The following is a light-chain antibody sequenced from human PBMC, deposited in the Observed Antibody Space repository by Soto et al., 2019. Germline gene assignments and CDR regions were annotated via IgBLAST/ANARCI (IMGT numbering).Light chain of an antibody. V-gene: IGLV2-14*03. J-gene: IGLJ2*01. CDR1: SSDVGGYNY. CDR2: DVS. Sequence: QSVLTQPASVSGSPGQSITISCTGTSSDVGGYNYVSWYQQHPGKAPKLMIYDVSNRPSGLSDRFSGSKSGNTASLIISGLQAEDEADYYCSSYTGSSTRVVFGGGTKLTVL. CDR3: SSYTGSSTRVV.